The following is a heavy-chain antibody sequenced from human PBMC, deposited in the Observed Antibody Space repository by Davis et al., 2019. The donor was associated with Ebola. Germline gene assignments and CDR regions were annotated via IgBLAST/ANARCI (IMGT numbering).Heavy chain of an antibody. D-gene: IGHD4-17*01. J-gene: IGHJ6*02. CDR3: ARGGTTVTTHYYYYGMDV. CDR2: ISSSGSTI. CDR1: GFTVSSSY. V-gene: IGHV3-11*01. Sequence: GESLKISCAASGFTVSSSYMSWIRQAPGKGLEWVSYISSSGSTIYYADSVKGRFTISRDNAKNSLYLQMNSLRAEDTAVYYCARGGTTVTTHYYYYGMDVWGQGNPGHRLL.